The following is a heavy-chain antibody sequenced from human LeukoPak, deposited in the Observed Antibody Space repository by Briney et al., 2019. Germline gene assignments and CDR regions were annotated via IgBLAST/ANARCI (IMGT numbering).Heavy chain of an antibody. CDR3: ARDDVTMVRGGGGWFDP. CDR2: INPSGGST. CDR1: GYTFTSYY. D-gene: IGHD3-10*01. Sequence: GSSVKVSCKASGYTFTSYYMHWVRQAPGQGLEWMGIINPSGGSTSYAQKFQGRVTMTRDTSTSTVYMELSSLRSEDTAVYYCARDDVTMVRGGGGWFDPWGQGTLVTVSS. V-gene: IGHV1-46*01. J-gene: IGHJ5*02.